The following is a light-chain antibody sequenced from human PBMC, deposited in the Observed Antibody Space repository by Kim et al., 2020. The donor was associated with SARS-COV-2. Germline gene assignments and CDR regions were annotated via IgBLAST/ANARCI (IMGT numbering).Light chain of an antibody. CDR2: GKN. J-gene: IGLJ2*01. Sequence: SSELTQDPAVSVALGRTVRITCQGDSLRSYYASWYQQKPGQAPVLVIYGKNNRPSGIPDRFSGSSSGNTASLTITGAQAEDEADYYCKSRDSSGKVVFGGGTHLTVL. CDR1: SLRSYY. V-gene: IGLV3-19*01. CDR3: KSRDSSGKVV.